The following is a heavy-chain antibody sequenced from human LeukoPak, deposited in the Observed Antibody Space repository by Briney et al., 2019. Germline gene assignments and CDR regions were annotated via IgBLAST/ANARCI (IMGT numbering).Heavy chain of an antibody. D-gene: IGHD2-2*02. V-gene: IGHV1-69*05. J-gene: IGHJ5*02. CDR1: GYTFTGYY. CDR2: IIPIFGTA. Sequence: SVKVSCKASGYTFTGYYMHWVREAPGQGLEWMGGIIPIFGTANYAQKFQGRVTITTDESTSTAYMELSSLRSEDTAVYYCARASGYCSSTSCYRNWFDPWGQGTLVTVSS. CDR3: ARASGYCSSTSCYRNWFDP.